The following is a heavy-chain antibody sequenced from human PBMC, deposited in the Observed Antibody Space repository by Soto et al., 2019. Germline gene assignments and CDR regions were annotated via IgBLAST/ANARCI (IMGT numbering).Heavy chain of an antibody. CDR2: IWYDGSNK. Sequence: GGSLRLSCAASGVTFSSYGMHWVRQAPGKGLEWVAVIWYDGSNKYYADSVKGRFTISRDNSKNTLYLQMNSLRAEDTAVYYCARGQYYDFWSGYYRPNTYGMDVWGQGTTVTVSS. CDR1: GVTFSSYG. CDR3: ARGQYYDFWSGYYRPNTYGMDV. D-gene: IGHD3-3*01. J-gene: IGHJ6*02. V-gene: IGHV3-33*01.